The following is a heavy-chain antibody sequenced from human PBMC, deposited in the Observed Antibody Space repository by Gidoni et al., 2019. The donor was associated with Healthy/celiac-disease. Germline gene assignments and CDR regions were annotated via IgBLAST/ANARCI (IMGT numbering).Heavy chain of an antibody. CDR2: ISWNSGSI. D-gene: IGHD3-22*01. CDR3: AKDIYTTMIVVVD. J-gene: IGHJ4*02. Sequence: VQLVESGGGLVQPGRSLRLSCAASGFTFDDYAMHWVRQAPGKGLEWVSGISWNSGSIGYADSVKGRFTISRDNAKNSLYLQMNSLRAEDTAVYYCAKDIYTTMIVVVDWGQGTLVTVSS. CDR1: GFTFDDYA. V-gene: IGHV3-9*01.